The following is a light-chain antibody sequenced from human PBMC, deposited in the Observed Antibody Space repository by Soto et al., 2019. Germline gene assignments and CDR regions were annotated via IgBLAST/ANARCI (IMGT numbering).Light chain of an antibody. Sequence: QSVLTHPASVSGSPGQSITISCTGTSSDVGKYNHVSWYQQHPGKAPQLIIYEDSNRPSGLSNRFSGSKSGNTASLTISGLQAEDEADYYCCSFTTRSTLVFGTGTKVTVL. J-gene: IGLJ1*01. V-gene: IGLV2-14*01. CDR2: EDS. CDR3: CSFTTRSTLV. CDR1: SSDVGKYNH.